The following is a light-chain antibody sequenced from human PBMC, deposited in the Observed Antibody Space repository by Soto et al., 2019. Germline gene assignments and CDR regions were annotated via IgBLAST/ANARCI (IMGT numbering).Light chain of an antibody. CDR3: QEFNSYPRT. Sequence: AIQLTQSPSSLSASVGDRVTITCRASQGISSALAWYQQKPGKAPKLLIYDASSLESGVPSRFIGSGSGTDFTLTISTLQPEDFATYYYQEFNSYPRTFGPGTKVDIK. CDR2: DAS. CDR1: QGISSA. J-gene: IGKJ3*01. V-gene: IGKV1-13*02.